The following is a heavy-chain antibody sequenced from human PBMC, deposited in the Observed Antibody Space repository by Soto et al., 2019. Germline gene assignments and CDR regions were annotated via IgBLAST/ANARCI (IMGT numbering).Heavy chain of an antibody. V-gene: IGHV5-51*01. D-gene: IGHD6-13*01. CDR3: ARPRFSSSWYRMDV. Sequence: SLKISCKGSGYKFASYWIGWVRQMPGKGLEWMGIIYPDDSDTTYSPSFQGQVTISADKSVNTAYLQWNNLRASDTAMYYCARPRFSSSWYRMDVWGQGTTVTVSS. CDR1: GYKFASYW. J-gene: IGHJ6*02. CDR2: IYPDDSDT.